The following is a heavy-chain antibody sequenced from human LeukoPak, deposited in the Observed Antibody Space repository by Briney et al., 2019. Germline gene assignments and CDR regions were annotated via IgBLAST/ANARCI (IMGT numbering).Heavy chain of an antibody. CDR3: ARTGNSGYDLDVDY. V-gene: IGHV3-48*04. CDR1: GFTFSSYS. D-gene: IGHD5-12*01. J-gene: IGHJ4*02. Sequence: GGSLRLSCAASGFTFSSYSMNWVRQAPGKGLEWVSYISSSSSTIYYADSVKGRFTISRDNAKNSLYLQMNSLRAEDTAVYYCARTGNSGYDLDVDYWGQGTLVTVSS. CDR2: ISSSSSTI.